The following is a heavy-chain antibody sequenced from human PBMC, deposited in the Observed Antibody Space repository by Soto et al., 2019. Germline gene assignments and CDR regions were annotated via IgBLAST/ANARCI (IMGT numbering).Heavy chain of an antibody. V-gene: IGHV1-69*06. CDR2: IIPIFGTA. J-gene: IGHJ4*02. Sequence: SVQVSCKASGGTFSSYAISWVRQAPGQGLEWMGGIIPIFGTANYAQKFQGRVTITADKSTSTAYMELSSLRSEDTAVYYCARERDYGGNFPYFDYWGQGTLVTVSS. CDR1: GGTFSSYA. D-gene: IGHD2-21*02. CDR3: ARERDYGGNFPYFDY.